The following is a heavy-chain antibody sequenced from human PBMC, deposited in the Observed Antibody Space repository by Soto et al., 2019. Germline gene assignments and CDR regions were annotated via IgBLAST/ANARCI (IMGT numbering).Heavy chain of an antibody. V-gene: IGHV4-61*01. CDR2: INHSGST. J-gene: IGHJ4*01. Sequence: PSGTLSLTCSVSGGSVSSGRYSWSWNRQPPGKGLEWIGYINHSGSTNYNPSLKSRVTISVDTSKNQFSLKLSSVTAADTAVYYCARHDGFSSGWIFDYWGHGTLVTVSS. D-gene: IGHD6-19*01. CDR1: GGSVSSGRYS. CDR3: ARHDGFSSGWIFDY.